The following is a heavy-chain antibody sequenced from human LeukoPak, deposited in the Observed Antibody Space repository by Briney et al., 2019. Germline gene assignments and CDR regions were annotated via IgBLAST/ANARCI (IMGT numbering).Heavy chain of an antibody. V-gene: IGHV3-53*01. CDR2: IYSGGTT. CDR1: GFTVSGNY. J-gene: IGHJ4*02. Sequence: PGGSLRLSCAVSGFTVSGNYMSWVRQAPGKGLEWVSLIYSGGTTYYADSVKGRFTISRDTSKNTVSLQMNSLRAEDTAVYYCAGDKTTGGWYEFDYWGQGTLVTVSS. D-gene: IGHD6-19*01. CDR3: AGDKTTGGWYEFDY.